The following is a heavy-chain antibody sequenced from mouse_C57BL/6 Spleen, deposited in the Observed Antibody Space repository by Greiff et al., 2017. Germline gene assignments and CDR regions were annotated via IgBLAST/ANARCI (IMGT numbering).Heavy chain of an antibody. CDR3: ARRNYRSSYGYFDV. J-gene: IGHJ1*03. V-gene: IGHV1-52*01. Sequence: QVQLQQPGAELVRPGSSVKLSCKASGYTFTSYWMHWVKQRPIQGLEWIGNIDPSDSETHYNQKFKDKATLTVDKSSSTAYMQLSSLTSEDSAVXVCARRNYRSSYGYFDVWGTGTTVTVSS. CDR2: IDPSDSET. D-gene: IGHD1-1*01. CDR1: GYTFTSYW.